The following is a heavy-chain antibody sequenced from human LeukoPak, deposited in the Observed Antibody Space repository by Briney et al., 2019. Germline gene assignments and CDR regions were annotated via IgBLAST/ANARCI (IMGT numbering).Heavy chain of an antibody. J-gene: IGHJ6*02. D-gene: IGHD3-10*01. CDR2: IYSGGST. CDR3: ASSLWFGELYSYGMDV. Sequence: SGGSLRLSGAASGFTVSSNYMSWVRQAPGKGLEWVSVIYSGGSTYYADSVKGRFTISRDNSKNTLYLQMNSLRAEDTAVYYCASSLWFGELYSYGMDVWGQGTTVSVSS. CDR1: GFTVSSNY. V-gene: IGHV3-53*01.